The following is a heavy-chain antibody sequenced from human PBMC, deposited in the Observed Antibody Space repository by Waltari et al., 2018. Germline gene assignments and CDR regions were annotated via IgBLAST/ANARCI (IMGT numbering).Heavy chain of an antibody. CDR1: GGTFSSYA. CDR2: IIPIVGTA. Sequence: QVQLVQSGAEVKKPGSSVKVSCKASGGTFSSYAISWVRQAPGQGLEWMGGIIPIVGTANYGQKFQGRVTITAEKSTSTAYMALSSLRSEDTAVYYCASYPIAVAGSFFDYWGQGTLVTVSS. CDR3: ASYPIAVAGSFFDY. V-gene: IGHV1-69*14. J-gene: IGHJ4*02. D-gene: IGHD6-19*01.